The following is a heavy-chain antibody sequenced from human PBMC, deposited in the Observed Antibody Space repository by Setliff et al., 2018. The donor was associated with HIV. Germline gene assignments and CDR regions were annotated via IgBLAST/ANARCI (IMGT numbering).Heavy chain of an antibody. CDR3: ARESMLRGLRHAVDI. Sequence: SETLSLTCTVSGGSINSGGYYWTWVRQHPGKGPQWIGYIYYIGGAYYNPSLKSRVTISLDTSKNHFSLNLSSVTAADTAVYYCARESMLRGLRHAVDIWGQGTMVTVSS. V-gene: IGHV4-31*03. CDR2: IYYIGGA. J-gene: IGHJ3*02. D-gene: IGHD3-10*01. CDR1: GGSINSGGYY.